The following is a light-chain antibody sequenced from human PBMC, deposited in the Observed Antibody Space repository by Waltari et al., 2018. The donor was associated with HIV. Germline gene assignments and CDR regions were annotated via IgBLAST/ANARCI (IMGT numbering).Light chain of an antibody. J-gene: IGLJ2*01. V-gene: IGLV7-46*01. CDR1: AWVVNLGHS. CDR3: LLSYDGDVV. CDR2: DSN. Sequence: QPVVHQAPSLTVSPRGTIILTCASCAWVVNLGHSPYWFQQRPGQAPKTLIFDSNNRYSWTPARFTGSFLGGKAALTLTGAQPEDDADYYCLLSYDGDVVFGGGTKLTVL.